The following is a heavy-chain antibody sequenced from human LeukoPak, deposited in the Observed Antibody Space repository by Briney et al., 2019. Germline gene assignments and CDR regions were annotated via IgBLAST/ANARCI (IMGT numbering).Heavy chain of an antibody. Sequence: GASVKVSCKASGYTFTNYAMHWVRQAPGQRLEWMGWINAGNGNTKYSQKFQGRVTITRDTSASTAYMELSSLRSEDTAVYYCARGFSSGWYGYYFDYWGQGTLVTVSS. CDR1: GYTFTNYA. D-gene: IGHD6-19*01. CDR2: INAGNGNT. J-gene: IGHJ4*02. CDR3: ARGFSSGWYGYYFDY. V-gene: IGHV1-3*01.